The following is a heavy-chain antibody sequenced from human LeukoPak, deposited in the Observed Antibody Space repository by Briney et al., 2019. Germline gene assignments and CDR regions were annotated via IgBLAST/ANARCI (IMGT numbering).Heavy chain of an antibody. Sequence: ASVKVSCKASGGTFRSYAISWVRQAPGQGLEWMGGIIPIFATTNYAQKFQGRVTITADESTSTAYMELSSLRSEDTAVYYCARQLERRYYYYMDVWGKGTTVTVSS. D-gene: IGHD1-1*01. V-gene: IGHV1-69*13. CDR1: GGTFRSYA. CDR2: IIPIFATT. J-gene: IGHJ6*03. CDR3: ARQLERRYYYYMDV.